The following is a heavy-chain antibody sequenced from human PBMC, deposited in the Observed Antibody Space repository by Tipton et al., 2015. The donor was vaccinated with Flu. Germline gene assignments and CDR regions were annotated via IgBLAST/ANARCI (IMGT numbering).Heavy chain of an antibody. D-gene: IGHD5-24*01. CDR1: GFTFSDHY. Sequence: TLSLTCAASGFTFSDHYMSWIRQAPGKGLEWVSYITRSGSSIYYADSVKGRFTISRDNAKNSLYLQMNSLRGADTAVYYCASAVTRDGYNSFDYWGQRTLVTVSS. CDR3: ASAVTRDGYNSFDY. CDR2: ITRSGSSI. J-gene: IGHJ4*02. V-gene: IGHV3-11*04.